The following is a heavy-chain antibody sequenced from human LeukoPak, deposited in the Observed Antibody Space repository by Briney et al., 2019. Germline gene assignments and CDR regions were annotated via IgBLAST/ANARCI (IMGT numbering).Heavy chain of an antibody. CDR2: ISTYNGNR. J-gene: IGHJ5*02. CDR3: ARVPGDFSSTSCYDEDWFDP. V-gene: IGHV1-18*04. D-gene: IGHD2-2*01. CDR1: GYTFTSYG. Sequence: SVTLSFKASGYTFTSYGISWVRQPPGQGLELMGLISTYNGNRNYAQKLQGRVTITTSTSTSTAYLELRSLRSDDTDVYFCARVPGDFSSTSCYDEDWFDPWGQGTLVTVCS.